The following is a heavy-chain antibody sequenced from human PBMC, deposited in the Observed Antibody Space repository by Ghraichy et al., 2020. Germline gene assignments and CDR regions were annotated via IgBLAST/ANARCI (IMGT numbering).Heavy chain of an antibody. CDR2: ISYDGSNK. Sequence: GGSLRLSCAASGFTFSSYAMHWVRQAPGKGLEWVAVISYDGSNKYYADSVKGRFTISRDNSKNTLYLQMNSLRAEDTAVYYCASSGYLYYFDYWGQGTLVTVSS. V-gene: IGHV3-30-3*01. CDR3: ASSGYLYYFDY. D-gene: IGHD5-12*01. J-gene: IGHJ4*02. CDR1: GFTFSSYA.